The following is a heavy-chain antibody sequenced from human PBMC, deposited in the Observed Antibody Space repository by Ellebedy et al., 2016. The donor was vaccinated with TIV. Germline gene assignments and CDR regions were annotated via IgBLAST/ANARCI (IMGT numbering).Heavy chain of an antibody. CDR2: IYHSGKT. CDR1: GDSISSGGYS. CDR3: ARVRNYYDSSGYYWPYNWIDP. D-gene: IGHD3-22*01. J-gene: IGHJ5*02. Sequence: SETLSLXXAVSGDSISSGGYSWSWIRQPPGKGLEWIGYIYHSGKTYYNPSLKSRVTISVDRPKNQFSVRLNSVTAADTAVYYCARVRNYYDSSGYYWPYNWIDPWGQGTLVTVSS. V-gene: IGHV4-30-2*01.